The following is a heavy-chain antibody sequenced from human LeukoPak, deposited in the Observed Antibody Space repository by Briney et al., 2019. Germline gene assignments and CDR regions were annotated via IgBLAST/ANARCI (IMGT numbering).Heavy chain of an antibody. CDR3: ARYQVAIDY. D-gene: IGHD2-2*01. V-gene: IGHV3-74*01. CDR2: INSDGSST. Sequence: TGGSLRLSCAASGFTFSSSWMHWVRQAPGKGLVWASRINSDGSSTNYADSVKGRFTISRDNAKNSLYLQINSLRADDTAVYYCARYQVAIDYWGQGTLVTVSA. CDR1: GFTFSSSW. J-gene: IGHJ4*02.